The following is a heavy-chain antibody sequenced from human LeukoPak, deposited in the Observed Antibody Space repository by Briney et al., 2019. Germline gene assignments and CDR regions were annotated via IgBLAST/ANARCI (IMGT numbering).Heavy chain of an antibody. V-gene: IGHV1-24*01. CDR2: FDPEDGEI. CDR3: ATVGKLRHMDV. Sequence: RASVKVSCKVSGYTLTELSMHWVRQAPGKGLEWMGGFDPEDGEIIYAQKFQGRVTMTENTYTDTAYMELSSLRSEDTAVYYCATVGKLRHMDVWGKGTTVTVSS. J-gene: IGHJ6*03. D-gene: IGHD1-26*01. CDR1: GYTLTELS.